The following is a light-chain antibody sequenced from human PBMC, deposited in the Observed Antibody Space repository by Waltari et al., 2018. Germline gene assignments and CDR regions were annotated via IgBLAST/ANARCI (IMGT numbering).Light chain of an antibody. V-gene: IGKV4-1*01. CDR2: WAS. CDR3: QQYYDTPLT. Sequence: IEMHQSPASLAVSLGDRATITCKSRQSLLYSSNKKNYLAWYQQKPGHPPKLRIYWASTRESGVPDRFSGSGSGTDFTLTISSLQAEDLAVYYCQQYYDTPLTFGGGTKVEIK. J-gene: IGKJ4*01. CDR1: QSLLYSSNKKNY.